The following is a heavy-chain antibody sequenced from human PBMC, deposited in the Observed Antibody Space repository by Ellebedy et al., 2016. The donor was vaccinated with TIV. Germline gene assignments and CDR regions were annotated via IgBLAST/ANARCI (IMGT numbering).Heavy chain of an antibody. CDR3: ARGQGRAVPAPVGWFNP. CDR2: MNPNSGNT. V-gene: IGHV1-8*01. J-gene: IGHJ5*02. CDR1: GYTFTSYD. D-gene: IGHD2-2*01. Sequence: ASVKVSXXASGYTFTSYDINWVRQATGQGLEWMGWMNPNSGNTGYAQKFQGRVTMTRNTSISTAYMELSSLRSEDTAVYYCARGQGRAVPAPVGWFNPWGQGTLVTVSS.